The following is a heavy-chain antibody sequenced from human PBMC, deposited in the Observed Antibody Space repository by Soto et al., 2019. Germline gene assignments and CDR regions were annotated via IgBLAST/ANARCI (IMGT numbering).Heavy chain of an antibody. CDR3: ARDLAAVPRAFDY. V-gene: IGHV4-59*01. D-gene: IGHD6-13*01. CDR2: VYYTGTT. J-gene: IGHJ4*02. Sequence: QVQLQESGPGLLKPSETLSLTCTVSGGSISSYFYIWVRQPPGKGLEWIGSVYYTGTTDYNPSLQSRVTISVDTSKPQFSLNLRSVTAADTAVYYCARDLAAVPRAFDYWGRGALVTVSS. CDR1: GGSISSYF.